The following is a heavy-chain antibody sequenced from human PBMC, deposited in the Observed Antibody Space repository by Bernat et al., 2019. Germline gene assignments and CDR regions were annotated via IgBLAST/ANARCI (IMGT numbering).Heavy chain of an antibody. D-gene: IGHD6-19*01. Sequence: VQLVESGGGVVQPGGSLRLSCAASGFTFSGYGMHWVRQAPGKGLEWVAFIRYDGSNKYYADSVKGRFTISRDNSKNTLYLQMNSLRAEDTGVYYCAKDFVVAGPFDHWGQGTLVTVSS. CDR2: IRYDGSNK. CDR1: GFTFSGYG. CDR3: AKDFVVAGPFDH. J-gene: IGHJ4*02. V-gene: IGHV3-30*02.